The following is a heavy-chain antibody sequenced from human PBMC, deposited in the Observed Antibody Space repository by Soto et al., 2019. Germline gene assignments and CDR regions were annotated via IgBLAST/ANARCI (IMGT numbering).Heavy chain of an antibody. D-gene: IGHD3-16*01. V-gene: IGHV1-24*01. CDR1: GHSLTDLS. J-gene: IGHJ4*02. Sequence: ASVKVSCKVAGHSLTDLSMHWVRQGPGRGLEWLGGFDPEEGEIIYAQNFQGRIRLTEDTSTDTAFMELNSIKSEDTAIYYCATTRTTYVYDFDSWGQGTLVTVSS. CDR3: ATTRTTYVYDFDS. CDR2: FDPEEGEI.